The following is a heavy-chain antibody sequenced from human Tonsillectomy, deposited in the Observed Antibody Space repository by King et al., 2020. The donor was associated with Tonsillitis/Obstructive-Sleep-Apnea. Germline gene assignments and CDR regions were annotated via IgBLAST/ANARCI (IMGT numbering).Heavy chain of an antibody. Sequence: VQLVESGGGLVQPGESLTLSCAASGITFSKYWMTWVRQAPGKGLEWVANIKTDGSVTQYVDSVKGRFTISRDNAKNSLYLQMNSRRAEDTGVYYCTRDRNYYVSGRYYDAFDIWGQGTVVTVSS. J-gene: IGHJ3*02. V-gene: IGHV3-7*03. CDR1: GITFSKYW. CDR3: TRDRNYYVSGRYYDAFDI. D-gene: IGHD3-10*01. CDR2: IKTDGSVT.